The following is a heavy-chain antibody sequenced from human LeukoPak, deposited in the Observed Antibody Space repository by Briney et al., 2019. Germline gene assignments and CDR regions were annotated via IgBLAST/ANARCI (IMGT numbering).Heavy chain of an antibody. D-gene: IGHD3-3*01. V-gene: IGHV4-30-2*01. CDR2: IYHSGST. Sequence: SETLSLTCTVSGGSISSGDYYWSWIRQPPGKGLEWIGYIYHSGSTYYNPSLKSRVTISVDRSKNQFSLKLSSVTAADTAVYYCARGILAKGYFDLWGRGTLVTVSS. CDR3: ARGILAKGYFDL. J-gene: IGHJ2*01. CDR1: GGSISSGDYY.